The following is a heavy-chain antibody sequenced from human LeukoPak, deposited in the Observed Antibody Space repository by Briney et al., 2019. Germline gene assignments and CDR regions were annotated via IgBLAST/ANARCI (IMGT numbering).Heavy chain of an antibody. V-gene: IGHV3-21*01. Sequence: PGGSLRLSCAASGFTFSTYSMNWVRQAPGKGLEWVSSISTGSSYIYYADSVNGRFTVSRDNAKNSLYLQMNSLRAEDTAVYYCARVLSLDYYYGLDVWGQGTPVTVSS. CDR3: ARVLSLDYYYGLDV. J-gene: IGHJ6*02. CDR1: GFTFSTYS. CDR2: ISTGSSYI.